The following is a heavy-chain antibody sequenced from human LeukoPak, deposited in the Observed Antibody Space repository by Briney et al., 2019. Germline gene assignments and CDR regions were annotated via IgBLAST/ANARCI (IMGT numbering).Heavy chain of an antibody. V-gene: IGHV3-7*01. CDR3: ARVRDRGSGYVYFDY. J-gene: IGHJ4*02. CDR2: MKQDGSEE. Sequence: GGSLKLSCAASGFTFSDYWMSWVRQAPGKGLEWLANMKQDGSEEYYVDSVKGRFTISRDNAKNSLYLQMNSLRAEDTAVYYCARVRDRGSGYVYFDYWGQGTLVTVSS. D-gene: IGHD5-12*01. CDR1: GFTFSDYW.